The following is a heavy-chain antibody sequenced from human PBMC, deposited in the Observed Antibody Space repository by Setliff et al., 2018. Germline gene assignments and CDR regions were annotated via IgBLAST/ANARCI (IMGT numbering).Heavy chain of an antibody. J-gene: IGHJ4*01. V-gene: IGHV1-46*01. Sequence: ASVKVSCKASGYTFTSHYMHWVRQAPGLGLEWMGTINPSSGRTSYAQKFQGRVTMTRDTSTSTVYMDMSSLRSEDTAVYYCASALIRRVAVAGKSQFDYWGQGTLVTVSS. CDR2: INPSSGRT. CDR3: ASALIRRVAVAGKSQFDY. D-gene: IGHD6-19*01. CDR1: GYTFTSHY.